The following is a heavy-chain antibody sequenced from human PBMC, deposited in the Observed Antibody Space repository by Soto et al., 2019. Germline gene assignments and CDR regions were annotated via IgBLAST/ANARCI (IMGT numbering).Heavy chain of an antibody. CDR3: ARGGGSTFNWFDP. J-gene: IGHJ5*02. Sequence: QLQLQESGPGLVKPSETLSLTCTVSGGSISSFNYFWGWIRQPPGKGLEWIGSLYYSGNTYYNPSLHSRVTLSVDTPKKQRTLTLRSATAADTAVYYCARGGGSTFNWFDPWGQGTLVTVSP. CDR1: GGSISSFNYF. V-gene: IGHV4-39*01. CDR2: LYYSGNT. D-gene: IGHD2-15*01.